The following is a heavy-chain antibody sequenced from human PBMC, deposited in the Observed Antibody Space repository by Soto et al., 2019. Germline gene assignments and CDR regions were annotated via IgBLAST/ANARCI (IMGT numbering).Heavy chain of an antibody. CDR2: MYYSGST. D-gene: IGHD5-12*01. CDR3: ARQDSGYPYFDY. Sequence: SETLSVTCTVSGGSISSSSYYWVWIRQPPGKGLEWIGSMYYSGSTYYNPSLKSRVTISVDTSKNQFSLKLSSVTAADTAVYYCARQDSGYPYFDYWGQGTLVTVSS. CDR1: GGSISSSSYY. J-gene: IGHJ4*02. V-gene: IGHV4-39*01.